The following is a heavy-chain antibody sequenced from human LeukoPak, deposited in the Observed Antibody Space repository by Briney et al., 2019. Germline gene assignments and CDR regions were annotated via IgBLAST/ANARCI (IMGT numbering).Heavy chain of an antibody. V-gene: IGHV3-11*04. J-gene: IGHJ4*02. D-gene: IGHD6-13*01. Sequence: PGGSLRLSCAASGFIFSDYYMSWIRQAPGKGLEWVSYISSSDNTIYYTDSVKGRFTISRDNAKNSLYLQMNSLRAEDTAVYYCARVSSSSLFDYWGQGTLVTVSS. CDR3: ARVSSSSLFDY. CDR2: ISSSDNTI. CDR1: GFIFSDYY.